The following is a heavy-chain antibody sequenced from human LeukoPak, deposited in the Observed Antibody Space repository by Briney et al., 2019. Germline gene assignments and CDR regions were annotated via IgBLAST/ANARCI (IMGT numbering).Heavy chain of an antibody. D-gene: IGHD6-6*01. CDR1: GFTFSSYA. CDR2: ISYDGSNK. Sequence: GGSLRLSCAASGFTFSSYAMHWVRQAPGKGQEWVAVISYDGSNKYYADSVKGRFTISRDNSKNTLYLQMNSLRAEDTAVYYCAKDGVFYSSSSFAFDIWGQGTMVTVSS. CDR3: AKDGVFYSSSSFAFDI. V-gene: IGHV3-30-3*01. J-gene: IGHJ3*02.